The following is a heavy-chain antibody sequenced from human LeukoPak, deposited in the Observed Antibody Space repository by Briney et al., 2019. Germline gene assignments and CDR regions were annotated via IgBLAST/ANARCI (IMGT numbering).Heavy chain of an antibody. CDR1: GFSLDNFE. CDR2: VDNDGWAT. CDR3: ARDLFGWSLDP. Sequence: PGGSLRLSCAASGFSLDNFEMNWVRQAPGKGLGWIAYVDNDGWATSYYADSVKGRFTITRDDAKNSLYLQMDSLTVEDTAVYYCARDLFGWSLDPWGQGTLVTVSS. V-gene: IGHV3-48*03. D-gene: IGHD3-3*01. J-gene: IGHJ5*02.